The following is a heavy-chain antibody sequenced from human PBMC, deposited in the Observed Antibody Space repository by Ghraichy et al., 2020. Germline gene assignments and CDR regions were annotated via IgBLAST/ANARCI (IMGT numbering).Heavy chain of an antibody. V-gene: IGHV1-18*01. Sequence: ASVKVSCKASGYTFTRYAISWVRQAPGQGLEWMGWISADNGNTNYAQRFQDRVTMTTDTSTSTAYMELGSLRSDDTAVYYCARDPRHLSGPILSYYYYMDVWGKGTTVTVSS. D-gene: IGHD2-21*01. J-gene: IGHJ6*03. CDR1: GYTFTRYA. CDR2: ISADNGNT. CDR3: ARDPRHLSGPILSYYYYMDV.